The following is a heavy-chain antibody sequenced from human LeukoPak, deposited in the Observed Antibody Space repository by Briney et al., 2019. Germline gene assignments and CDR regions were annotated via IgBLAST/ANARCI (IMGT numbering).Heavy chain of an antibody. J-gene: IGHJ3*02. CDR1: GFTFSSYA. V-gene: IGHV3-23*01. D-gene: IGHD1-26*01. CDR2: ISGSGGST. CDR3: ARSQWELLRADAFDI. Sequence: GGSLRFSCAAAGFTFSSYAMSWVRQAPGKGLEWVSAISGSGGSTYYADSVKGRFTISRDNSKNTLYLQMNSLRAEDTAVYYCARSQWELLRADAFDIWGQGTMVTVSS.